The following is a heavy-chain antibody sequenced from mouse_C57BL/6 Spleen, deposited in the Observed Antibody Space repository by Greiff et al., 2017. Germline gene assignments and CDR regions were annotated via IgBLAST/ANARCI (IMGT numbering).Heavy chain of an antibody. CDR1: GYTFTDYN. Sequence: VQLKQSGPELVKPGASVKMSCKASGYTFTDYNMHWVKQSHGKSLEWIGYINPNNGGTSYNQKFKGKATLTVNKSSSTAYMELRSLTSEDSAVYYCSLLGVFDYWGQGTTLTVSS. CDR3: SLLGVFDY. CDR2: INPNNGGT. D-gene: IGHD1-1*01. V-gene: IGHV1-22*01. J-gene: IGHJ2*01.